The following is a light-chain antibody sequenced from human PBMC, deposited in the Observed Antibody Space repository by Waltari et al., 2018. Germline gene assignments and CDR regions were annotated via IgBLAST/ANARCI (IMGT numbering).Light chain of an antibody. Sequence: QSALTQPASVSGSPGQSITISCTGTSSAVGSYNLVSWYQLHPGKAPKLMIYEGSKRPSGVSNRFSGSQSGNTASLTISGLQAEDEADYYCCSYAGSSTWVFGGGTKLTVL. CDR3: CSYAGSSTWV. V-gene: IGLV2-23*01. J-gene: IGLJ3*02. CDR2: EGS. CDR1: SSAVGSYNL.